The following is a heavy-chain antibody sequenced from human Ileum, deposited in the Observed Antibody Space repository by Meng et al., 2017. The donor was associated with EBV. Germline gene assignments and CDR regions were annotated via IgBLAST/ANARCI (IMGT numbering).Heavy chain of an antibody. CDR1: GYTMSHNG. V-gene: IGHV1-18*01. Sequence: QVKLVESGGEWKRPGASVKVYCNDSGYTMSHNGFSGVRQDPGQGLWWMGWISTFNGNTNYAQKFQGRLTVTTDTSTNTAYMELRNLRSDDTAVYYCASNGDEVDYWGQGTLVTVSS. CDR3: ASNGDEVDY. D-gene: IGHD4-17*01. CDR2: ISTFNGNT. J-gene: IGHJ4*02.